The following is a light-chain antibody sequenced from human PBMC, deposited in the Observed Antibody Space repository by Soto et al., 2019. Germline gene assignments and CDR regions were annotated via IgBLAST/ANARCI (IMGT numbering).Light chain of an antibody. J-gene: IGKJ1*01. CDR3: QQYGTSPQT. V-gene: IGKV3-20*01. CDR1: QSVSIF. CDR2: DTS. Sequence: EIVLTQSPATLSLSPGERATLSCRASQSVSIFLAWYQQKPGQAPGLLIYDTSTRASGVPDRFSGSGSGTEFTLTISRLEPEDFAVYYCQQYGTSPQTFGQGTKVDFK.